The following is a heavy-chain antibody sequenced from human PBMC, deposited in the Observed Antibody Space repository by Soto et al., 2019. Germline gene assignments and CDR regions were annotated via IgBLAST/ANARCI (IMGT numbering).Heavy chain of an antibody. CDR1: GFTFSSYA. J-gene: IGHJ5*02. Sequence: GGSLRLSCAASGFTFSSYAMHWVRQAPGKGLEWVAVISYDGSNKYYADSVKGRFTISRDNSKNTLYLQMNSLRAEDTAVYYCAREGPWGQGTLVTVSS. V-gene: IGHV3-30-3*01. CDR3: AREGP. CDR2: ISYDGSNK.